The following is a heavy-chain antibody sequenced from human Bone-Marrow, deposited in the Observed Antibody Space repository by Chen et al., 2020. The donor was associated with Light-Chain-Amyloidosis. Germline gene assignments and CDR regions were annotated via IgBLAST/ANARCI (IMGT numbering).Heavy chain of an antibody. CDR2: IKQDTSEK. CDR1: GFTFSDYW. Sequence: EVQLVESGGGLVQPGGSLRLSCAASGFTFSDYWMSWVRQAPGKGLEWVANIKQDTSEKYYVDSVKGQFTISRDNAKDSLYLQMSSLRAEDTAMYYCARHIVWGAPDYWGQGTLVTVSS. V-gene: IGHV3-7*03. J-gene: IGHJ4*02. CDR3: ARHIVWGAPDY. D-gene: IGHD3-16*01.